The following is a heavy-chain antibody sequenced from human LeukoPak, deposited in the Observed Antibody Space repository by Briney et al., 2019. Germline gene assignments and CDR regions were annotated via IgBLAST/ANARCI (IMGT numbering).Heavy chain of an antibody. CDR2: INTNTGNP. V-gene: IGHV7-4-1*02. Sequence: ASVKVSCKASGGTFSSYAISWVRQAPGQGLEWMGWINTNTGNPTYAQGFTRRFVFSLDTSVSTAYLQISSLKAEDTAVYYCARGSSGWFINWFDPWGQGTLVTVSS. CDR1: GGTFSSYA. J-gene: IGHJ5*02. CDR3: ARGSSGWFINWFDP. D-gene: IGHD6-19*01.